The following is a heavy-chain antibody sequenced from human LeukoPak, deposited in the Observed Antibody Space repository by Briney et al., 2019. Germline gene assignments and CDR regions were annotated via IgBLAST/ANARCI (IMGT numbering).Heavy chain of an antibody. CDR2: IRSKTNSYAT. J-gene: IGHJ4*02. V-gene: IGHV3-73*01. CDR1: GFTFSGSA. D-gene: IGHD2-21*01. Sequence: GGSLRLSCAASGFTFSGSAMHWVCPAPANGLDWVGRIRSKTNSYATAYAASVKGRFTISRDDSKNTAYLQMNSLKTEDAAVYYCTRLDGETEFDYWGQGTLVAVSS. CDR3: TRLDGETEFDY.